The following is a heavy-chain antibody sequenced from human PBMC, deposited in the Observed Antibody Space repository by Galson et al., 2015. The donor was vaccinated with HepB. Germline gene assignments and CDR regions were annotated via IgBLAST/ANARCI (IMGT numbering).Heavy chain of an antibody. Sequence: SLRLSCAVSGFTFSSFSMSWVHQAPGRGLQWVSLISASGGSTFYADSVKGRFTISRVNSKNTLYLQMNSLRAEDTAVYYCARQEGYCSGGSCYGGIDPWGQG. CDR3: ARQEGYCSGGSCYGGIDP. D-gene: IGHD2-15*01. J-gene: IGHJ5*02. V-gene: IGHV3-23*01. CDR1: GFTFSSFS. CDR2: ISASGGST.